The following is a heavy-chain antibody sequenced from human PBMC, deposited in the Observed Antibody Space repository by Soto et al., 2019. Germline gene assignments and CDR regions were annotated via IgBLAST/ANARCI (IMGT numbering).Heavy chain of an antibody. CDR1: GGSFSGYY. V-gene: IGHV4-34*01. CDR3: ARLFPYFDILTGSQLYAFDI. D-gene: IGHD3-9*01. Sequence: SETLCLTCAVYGGSFSGYYWDWIRQPPGKGLEWIGEINRSGSTNYDPSLKSRVTISVDTSKNQFSLKLRSVTAADTAVYYCARLFPYFDILTGSQLYAFDIWGQGTMVTVSS. J-gene: IGHJ3*02. CDR2: INRSGST.